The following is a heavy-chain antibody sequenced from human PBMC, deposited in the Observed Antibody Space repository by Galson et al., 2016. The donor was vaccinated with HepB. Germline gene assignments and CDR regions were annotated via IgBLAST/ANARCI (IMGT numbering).Heavy chain of an antibody. V-gene: IGHV3-7*03. Sequence: SLRLSCAASGFTFNKSWMTWVRQAPGKRPEWVATINQDGSESTYVDSVKGRFIISRDNAKNSLSLQMNSLRAEDTAVYYCAKSQPGYSSGWYTLPIDAFDIWGQGTMVTVSS. D-gene: IGHD6-19*01. J-gene: IGHJ3*02. CDR3: AKSQPGYSSGWYTLPIDAFDI. CDR2: INQDGSES. CDR1: GFTFNKSW.